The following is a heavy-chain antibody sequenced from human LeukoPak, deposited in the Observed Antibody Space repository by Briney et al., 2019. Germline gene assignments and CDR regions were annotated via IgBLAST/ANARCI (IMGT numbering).Heavy chain of an antibody. J-gene: IGHJ3*02. Sequence: GGSLRLSCAASGFTFSSYKINWVRQAPGKGLEWVSYISSSGSTIYYADSVKGRFTISRDNAKNSLYLQMNSLRAEDTAVYYCARDGLWSGAFDIWGQGTMVTVSS. CDR1: GFTFSSYK. V-gene: IGHV3-48*03. D-gene: IGHD3-3*01. CDR3: ARDGLWSGAFDI. CDR2: ISSSGSTI.